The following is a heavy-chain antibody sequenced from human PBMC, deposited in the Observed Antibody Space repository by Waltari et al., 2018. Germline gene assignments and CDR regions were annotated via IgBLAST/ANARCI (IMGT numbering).Heavy chain of an antibody. CDR3: AKSRGFDY. V-gene: IGHV3-7*01. J-gene: IGHJ4*02. Sequence: WKSWIRRTPGKVPEWVAKINHDGSGKHYVDSVKGRFTISIDNAKISLYLQMNSLRAEDTAVYYCAKSRGFDYWGQGTLVTVSS. CDR1: W. D-gene: IGHD2-2*01. CDR2: INHDGSGK.